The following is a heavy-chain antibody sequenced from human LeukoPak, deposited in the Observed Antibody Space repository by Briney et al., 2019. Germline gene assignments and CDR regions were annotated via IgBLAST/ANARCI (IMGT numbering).Heavy chain of an antibody. Sequence: SGGSLRLSCSASGFTFSSYAMHWVRQAPGKGLEYVSAISSSGGSTYYADSVKGRFTISRDDSKNTLYLQMSSLRAEDTAVYYCVKDVVVVPAAIIYDAFDIWGQGTMVTVSS. J-gene: IGHJ3*02. CDR2: ISSSGGST. D-gene: IGHD2-2*02. CDR3: VKDVVVVPAAIIYDAFDI. CDR1: GFTFSSYA. V-gene: IGHV3-64D*06.